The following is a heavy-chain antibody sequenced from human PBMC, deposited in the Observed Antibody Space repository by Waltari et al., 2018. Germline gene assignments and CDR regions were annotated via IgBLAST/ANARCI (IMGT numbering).Heavy chain of an antibody. CDR1: GFTFSSYS. Sequence: EVQLVESGGGLVKPGGSLRLSCAASGFTFSSYSMNWVRQAPGKGLEWVSSISSSSWYRYYADSVKGRFTSSRDNAKNSLYRQMNSLRAEDTAVYYCARDSSWYDYWGQGTLVTVSS. CDR2: ISSSSWYR. J-gene: IGHJ4*02. CDR3: ARDSSWYDY. V-gene: IGHV3-21*01. D-gene: IGHD6-13*01.